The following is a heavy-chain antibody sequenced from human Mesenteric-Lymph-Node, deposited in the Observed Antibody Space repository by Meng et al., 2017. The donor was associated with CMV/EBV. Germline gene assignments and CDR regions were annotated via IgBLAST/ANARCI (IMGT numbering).Heavy chain of an antibody. CDR2: FDTAGDT. V-gene: IGHV3-13*01. CDR3: AKDHRLTHSSSWYLRGDLFDY. J-gene: IGHJ4*02. D-gene: IGHD6-13*01. CDR1: GFTLGSYD. Sequence: GESLKISCAGSGFTLGSYDVHWVRQATGKGLEWVSTFDTAGDTYYAASVKGRFTISRDNSKNTLYLQMNSLRAEDTAVYYCAKDHRLTHSSSWYLRGDLFDYWGQGTLVTVSS.